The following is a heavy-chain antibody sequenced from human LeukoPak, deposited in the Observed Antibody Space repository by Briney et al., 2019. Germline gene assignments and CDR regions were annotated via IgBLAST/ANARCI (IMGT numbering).Heavy chain of an antibody. CDR1: GFTFSSSP. D-gene: IGHD2-15*01. Sequence: PGGSLRLSCAASGFTFSSSPMSWVRQAPGKGLGWVSAISSRSPNTYYADSVKGRFTISRDNSKNTLYLQMNSLRAEDTAVYYCAKRDLLGSRDAESQYWGQGTLVTVSS. J-gene: IGHJ1*01. CDR3: AKRDLLGSRDAESQY. V-gene: IGHV3-23*01. CDR2: ISSRSPNT.